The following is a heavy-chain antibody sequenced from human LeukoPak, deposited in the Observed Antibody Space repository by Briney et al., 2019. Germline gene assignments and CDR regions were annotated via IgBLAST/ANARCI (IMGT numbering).Heavy chain of an antibody. J-gene: IGHJ6*02. V-gene: IGHV4-59*08. CDR1: GGSISSYY. CDR3: ARTRFAVVTPLGGYYYYYGMGV. CDR2: IYYSGST. D-gene: IGHD4-23*01. Sequence: PSETLSLTCTVSGGSISSYYWSWIRQPPGKGLEWIGYIYYSGSTNYNPSLKSRVTISVDTSKNQFSLKLSSVTAADTAVYYCARTRFAVVTPLGGYYYYYGMGVWGQGTTVTVSS.